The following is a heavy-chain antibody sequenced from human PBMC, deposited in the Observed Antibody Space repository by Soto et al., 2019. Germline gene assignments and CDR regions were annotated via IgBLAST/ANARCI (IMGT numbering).Heavy chain of an antibody. CDR3: ARRAYYYDSSGFQAPDAFDI. CDR1: GYSFTSYW. J-gene: IGHJ3*02. D-gene: IGHD3-22*01. CDR2: IYPGDSDT. V-gene: IGHV5-51*01. Sequence: GESLKISCKGSGYSFTSYWIGWVRQMPGKGLEWMGIIYPGDSDTRYSPSFQGQVTISADKSISTAYLQWSSLKASDTAMYYCARRAYYYDSSGFQAPDAFDIWGQGTLVTLSS.